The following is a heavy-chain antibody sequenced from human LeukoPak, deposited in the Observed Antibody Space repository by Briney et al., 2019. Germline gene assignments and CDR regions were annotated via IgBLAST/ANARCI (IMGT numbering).Heavy chain of an antibody. V-gene: IGHV3-21*01. CDR2: ISSISSHI. J-gene: IGHJ4*02. D-gene: IGHD2-2*01. CDR1: GFTFSTYT. Sequence: GESLRLSCAASGFTFSTYTMNWVRQAPGQGLEWVSSISSISSHIFYADSVKGRFTISRDNAKNSLYLQMSSLRAEDTAVYYCASSPPYCSSTNCYANYWGQGTLVTVSS. CDR3: ASSPPYCSSTNCYANY.